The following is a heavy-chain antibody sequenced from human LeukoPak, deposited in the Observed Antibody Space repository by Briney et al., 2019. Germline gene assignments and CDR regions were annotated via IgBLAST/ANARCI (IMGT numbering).Heavy chain of an antibody. D-gene: IGHD1/OR15-1a*01. CDR2: INPSGDFR. CDR3: ARDYSGEWEQLTGWWFDP. CDR1: GYTFGTHW. Sequence: GASVKVSCNASGYTFGTHWMHWVRQAPGQGLEWMGIINPSGDFRSYAQKFQGRITVTRDMSTRTVYMELSDLRPEDTAVYYCARDYSGEWEQLTGWWFDPWGQGTLVIVSS. V-gene: IGHV1-46*01. J-gene: IGHJ5*02.